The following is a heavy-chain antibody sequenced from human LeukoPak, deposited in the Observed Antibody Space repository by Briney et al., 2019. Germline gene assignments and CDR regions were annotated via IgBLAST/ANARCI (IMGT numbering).Heavy chain of an antibody. CDR2: IRYDGTNK. V-gene: IGHV3-30*02. D-gene: IGHD1-26*01. Sequence: GGSLRLSCVASGVTFSRSGMHWGREAPRKGREWGAFIRYDGTNKHYADSGKGRFTISRDNSKNTMDLQMNSLRADDTAAYYCAKGGGGSGSYFDYWGQGTLITVSS. CDR1: GVTFSRSG. CDR3: AKGGGGSGSYFDY. J-gene: IGHJ4*02.